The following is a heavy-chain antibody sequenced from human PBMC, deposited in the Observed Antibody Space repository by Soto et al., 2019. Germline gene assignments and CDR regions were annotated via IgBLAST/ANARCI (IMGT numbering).Heavy chain of an antibody. CDR1: GGSISTSAYY. CDR2: IYYSGTS. J-gene: IGHJ3*02. Sequence: SETLSLTCTVSGGSISTSAYYWGWIRQPPGKGLEWIGTIYYSGTSYHNPSLKSRVTISVDTSKNQFSLKLTSVTAADTAVYYCARRYGDAFDIWGQGTMVTVSS. D-gene: IGHD4-17*01. V-gene: IGHV4-39*07. CDR3: ARRYGDAFDI.